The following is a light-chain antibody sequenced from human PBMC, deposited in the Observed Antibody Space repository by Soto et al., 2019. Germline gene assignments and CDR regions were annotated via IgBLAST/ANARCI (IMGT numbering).Light chain of an antibody. V-gene: IGLV2-23*01. J-gene: IGLJ2*01. CDR1: NSDVGNYNL. CDR3: CSYAGSDTMI. CDR2: EGT. Sequence: QSALTQPASVSGSPGQWITISCAGTNSDVGNYNLVSWYQQHPGEAPKLMIYEGTKRPSGVSNRFSGSKSANTASLTISGLQPEDAADYYCCSYAGSDTMIFGGGTKLTVL.